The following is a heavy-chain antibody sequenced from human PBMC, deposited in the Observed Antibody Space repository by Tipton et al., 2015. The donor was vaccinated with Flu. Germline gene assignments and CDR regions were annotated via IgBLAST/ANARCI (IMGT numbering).Heavy chain of an antibody. D-gene: IGHD3-16*02. V-gene: IGHV3-48*03. CDR3: TRGFIRLCDY. J-gene: IGHJ4*02. CDR1: GFTFSNFA. CDR2: ITPSGSTK. Sequence: SLRLSCAASGFTFSNFAMHWVRQAPGKGLEWVSHITPSGSTKYYADAVRGRFTISRDNAKNSLYLQMNSLGAEDTAVYYCTRGFIRLCDYWGQGTLVSVSS.